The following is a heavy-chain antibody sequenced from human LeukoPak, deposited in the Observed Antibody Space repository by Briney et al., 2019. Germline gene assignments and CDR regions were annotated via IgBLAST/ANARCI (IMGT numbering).Heavy chain of an antibody. Sequence: GGPLRLSCAASGFTVSSNYMSWVRQAPGKGLEWVSVIYSDLSTYYADSVKGRFTISRDNSKNTLYLHMNSLRAEDTAVYYCARVGSPGWGQGTLVTVSS. CDR2: IYSDLST. CDR1: GFTVSSNY. CDR3: ARVGSPG. V-gene: IGHV3-53*01. J-gene: IGHJ4*02. D-gene: IGHD3-10*01.